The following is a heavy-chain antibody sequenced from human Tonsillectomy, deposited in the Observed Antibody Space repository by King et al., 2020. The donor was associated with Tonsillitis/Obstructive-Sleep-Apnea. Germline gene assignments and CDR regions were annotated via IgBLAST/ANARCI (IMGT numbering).Heavy chain of an antibody. Sequence: MQLQESGPGLVKPSGTLSLTCAVSGGSISSSNWWSWVRQPPGKGLEWIGEIYHSGSTNYNPSLKSGVTISVDKSKNQFSLKLSSVTAAGTAVYYCARGVTIFGVVIIQDYYYYMDVWGKGTTVTVSS. CDR1: GGSISSSNW. CDR3: ARGVTIFGVVIIQDYYYYMDV. D-gene: IGHD3-3*01. CDR2: IYHSGST. J-gene: IGHJ6*03. V-gene: IGHV4-4*02.